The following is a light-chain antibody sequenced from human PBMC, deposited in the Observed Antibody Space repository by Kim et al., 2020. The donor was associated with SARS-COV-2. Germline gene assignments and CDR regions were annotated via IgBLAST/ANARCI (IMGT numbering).Light chain of an antibody. J-gene: IGKJ2*01. CDR2: GAS. CDR1: QSVSSN. CDR3: HQYNNWPRT. V-gene: IGKV3-15*01. Sequence: EIVMTQSPATLSVSPGERTTLSCRASQSVSSNLAWYQQKPGQAPRLLIYGASTRATNIPARFSGSGSGTEFTLTINSLQSEDFAVYYCHQYNNWPRTFGQGTKLEI.